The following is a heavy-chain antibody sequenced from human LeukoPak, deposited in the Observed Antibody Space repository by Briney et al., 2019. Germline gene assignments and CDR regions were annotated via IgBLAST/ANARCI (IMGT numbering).Heavy chain of an antibody. CDR1: GFTFNTYA. D-gene: IGHD1-1*01. J-gene: IGHJ3*02. V-gene: IGHV3-30-3*01. Sequence: HPGGSLRLSCAASGFTFNTYAMHWVRQTPGKGLEWVAALSFDGSNKYYADSVKGRFTISRDNSKNTLFLQMNSLRTEDTAVYYCARDPATGTARDAFDIWGQGTRVTVSS. CDR3: ARDPATGTARDAFDI. CDR2: LSFDGSNK.